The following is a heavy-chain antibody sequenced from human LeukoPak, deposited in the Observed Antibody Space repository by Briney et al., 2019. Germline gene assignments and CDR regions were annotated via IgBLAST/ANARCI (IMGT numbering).Heavy chain of an antibody. Sequence: SGTLSLTCTVSGGSISGGTYYWGWIRQPPGKGLEWIGTVSYSGTTYYKSSLKSRVTISVDTSKNQFPLYLNSVTAADTAVYYCARHGGYIFLNWFDPWGQGTLVSVSS. J-gene: IGHJ5*01. V-gene: IGHV4-39*01. CDR3: ARHGGYIFLNWFDP. D-gene: IGHD6-19*01. CDR1: GGSISGGTYY. CDR2: VSYSGTT.